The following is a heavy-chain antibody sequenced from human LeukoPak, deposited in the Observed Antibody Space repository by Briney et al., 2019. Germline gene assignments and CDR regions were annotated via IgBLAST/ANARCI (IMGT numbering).Heavy chain of an antibody. CDR1: GGCTGSYY. Sequence: SETLSLTYTVSGGCTGSYYWGSIRQPPGKGLEWIGHIYHSGSTNYNPSLKSRVTISLDTSKNQFSLKLRSVTAADTAVYYCANRLAAAGPEWFATCVQGTLVTVSS. V-gene: IGHV4-59*08. CDR3: ANRLAAAGPEWFAT. D-gene: IGHD6-13*01. CDR2: IYHSGST. J-gene: IGHJ5*02.